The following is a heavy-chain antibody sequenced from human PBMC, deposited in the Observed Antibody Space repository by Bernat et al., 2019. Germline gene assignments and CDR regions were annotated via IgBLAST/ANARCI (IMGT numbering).Heavy chain of an antibody. CDR1: GGSFSGYY. Sequence: QVQLQQWGAGLLKPSETLSLTCAVYGGSFSGYYWSWIRQPPGKGLEWSGEINHSGSTNYNPSLKSRFTISVDTSKTQFSLKLSSVTAADTAVYYCARVYYYGSGSYYNSERREDNWFDPWGQGTLVTVSS. V-gene: IGHV4-34*01. J-gene: IGHJ5*02. CDR3: ARVYYYGSGSYYNSERREDNWFDP. D-gene: IGHD3-10*01. CDR2: INHSGST.